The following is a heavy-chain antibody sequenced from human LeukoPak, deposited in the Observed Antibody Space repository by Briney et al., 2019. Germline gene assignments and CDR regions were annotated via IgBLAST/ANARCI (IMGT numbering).Heavy chain of an antibody. V-gene: IGHV3-21*01. Sequence: GGSLRLSCAASGFTFSSYSMNWVRQAPGKGLEWVSSISSSSSYIYYADSVKGRFTISRDNAKNSLYLQMNSLRAEDTAVYYCARGVVVPAAPPDCWGQGTLVTVSS. CDR2: ISSSSSYI. CDR1: GFTFSSYS. CDR3: ARGVVVPAAPPDC. D-gene: IGHD2-2*01. J-gene: IGHJ4*02.